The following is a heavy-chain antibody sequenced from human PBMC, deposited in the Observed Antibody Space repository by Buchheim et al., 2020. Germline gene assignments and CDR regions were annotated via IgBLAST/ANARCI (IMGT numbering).Heavy chain of an antibody. CDR3: AISGGLAYLDY. CDR2: IYYSGST. D-gene: IGHD3-10*01. V-gene: IGHV4-59*01. Sequence: QVQLQESGPGLVKPSETLSLTCTVSGGSISSYYWSWIRQPPGKGLEWIGYIYYSGSTNYNPSLKSRVTISVDTSKNQFSLKLSSVTAADTAVYYCAISGGLAYLDYWGQGTL. J-gene: IGHJ4*02. CDR1: GGSISSYY.